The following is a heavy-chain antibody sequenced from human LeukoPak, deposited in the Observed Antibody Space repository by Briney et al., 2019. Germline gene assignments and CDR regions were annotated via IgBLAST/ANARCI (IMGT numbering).Heavy chain of an antibody. D-gene: IGHD5-18*01. CDR1: GFTFSSYA. Sequence: SGGSLRLSCAASGFTFSSYAMSWVRQAPGRGLEWVSAISGSGGSTYYADSVKGRFTISRDNTKNSLYLQMNSLRAEDTDVYYCAKERNYVDTAFDYWGQGTLVTVSS. V-gene: IGHV3-23*01. CDR3: AKERNYVDTAFDY. J-gene: IGHJ4*02. CDR2: ISGSGGST.